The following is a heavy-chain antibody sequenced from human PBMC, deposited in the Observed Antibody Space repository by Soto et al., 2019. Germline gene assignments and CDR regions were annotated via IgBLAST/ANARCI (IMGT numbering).Heavy chain of an antibody. CDR2: IYYSGST. Sequence: QVQLQESGPGLVKPSQTLSLTCTVSGGSISSGGYYWSWIRQHPGKGLEWIGDIYYSGSTYYNPSLKSRVTISVDTSKNQFSLKLSSVTAADTAVYYCARDSYSSSSIYGMDVWGQGTTVTVSS. V-gene: IGHV4-31*03. D-gene: IGHD6-13*01. J-gene: IGHJ6*02. CDR1: GGSISSGGYY. CDR3: ARDSYSSSSIYGMDV.